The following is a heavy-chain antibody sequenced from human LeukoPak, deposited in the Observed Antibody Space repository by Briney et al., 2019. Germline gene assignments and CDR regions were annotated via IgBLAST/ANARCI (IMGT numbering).Heavy chain of an antibody. V-gene: IGHV4-38-2*02. CDR1: GYSISSGYY. CDR2: IYHSGST. J-gene: IGHJ4*02. CDR3: ARDDIRNYYGSGSDDY. Sequence: SETLSLTCTVSGYSISSGYYWGWIRQPPGKGLAWIGSIYHSGSTYYNPSLKSRVTISVDTSKNQFSLKLSSVTAADTAVYYCARDDIRNYYGSGSDDYWGQGTLVTVSS. D-gene: IGHD3-10*01.